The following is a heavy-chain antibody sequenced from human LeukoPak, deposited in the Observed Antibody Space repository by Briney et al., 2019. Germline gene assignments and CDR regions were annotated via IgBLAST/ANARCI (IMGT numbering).Heavy chain of an antibody. D-gene: IGHD3-16*01. CDR1: GFTFSSYT. CDR2: ISSNSIYV. V-gene: IGHV3-21*01. Sequence: GGSLRLSCAASGFTFSSYTMNWVRQAPGKGLEWVSSISSNSIYVFYADSMKGRFTISRDNAKNSLSLQMNSLRAEDTAVYYCAREWGYYDYWGQGTLVTVSS. CDR3: AREWGYYDY. J-gene: IGHJ4*02.